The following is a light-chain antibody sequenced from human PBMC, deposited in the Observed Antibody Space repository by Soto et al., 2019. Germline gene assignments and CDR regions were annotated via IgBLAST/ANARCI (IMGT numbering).Light chain of an antibody. CDR3: QNYYSNTRT. V-gene: IGKV4-1*01. Sequence: DIVMTQSPDSLAVSLGERATINCKSSQSVLYSSNNKNYLAWYQQKPGQPTKLLIYWASTRESGVPDRFSGSGSGTDFTITISSLQAEDVVVYYCQNYYSNTRTFGQGNKLEIK. CDR1: QSVLYSSNNKNY. CDR2: WAS. J-gene: IGKJ2*01.